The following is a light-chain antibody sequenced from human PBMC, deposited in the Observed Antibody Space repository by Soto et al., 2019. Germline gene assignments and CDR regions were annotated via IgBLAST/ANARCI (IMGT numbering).Light chain of an antibody. CDR3: CSYAGTSTVV. J-gene: IGLJ2*01. CDR2: EGS. Sequence: QSALTQPASVSGSPGQSITISCTGTSSDVGSYNLVSWYQQHPGKAPKLMIYEGSKRPSGVSIRFSGSKSGNTASLTISGLQAEDAADYYCCSYAGTSTVVFGGGTKLTVL. CDR1: SSDVGSYNL. V-gene: IGLV2-23*01.